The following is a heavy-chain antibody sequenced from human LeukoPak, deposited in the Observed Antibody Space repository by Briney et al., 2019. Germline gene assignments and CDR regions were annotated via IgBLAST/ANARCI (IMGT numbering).Heavy chain of an antibody. CDR3: AKDVNVVVAATPDY. J-gene: IGHJ4*02. V-gene: IGHV3-21*04. CDR1: GFTFSSYS. CDR2: ISSSSSYI. D-gene: IGHD2-15*01. Sequence: GGSLRLSCAASGFTFSSYSMNWVRQAPGKGLEWVSSISSSSSYIYYADSVKGRFTISRDNAKNSLYLQMNSLRAEDTAVYYCAKDVNVVVAATPDYWGQGTLVTVSS.